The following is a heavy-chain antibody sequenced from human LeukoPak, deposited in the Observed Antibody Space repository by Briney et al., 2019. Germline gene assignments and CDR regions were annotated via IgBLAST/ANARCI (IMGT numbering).Heavy chain of an antibody. CDR2: ISSSSSYI. V-gene: IGHV3-21*01. J-gene: IGHJ6*02. D-gene: IGHD5-12*01. CDR1: GFTFSSCS. CDR3: AREAGGYDYYYYYGMDV. Sequence: GGSLRLSCAASGFTFSSCSMNWVRQAPGKGLEWVSSISSSSSYIYYADSVKGRFTISRDNAKNSLYLQMNSLRAEDTAVYYCAREAGGYDYYYYYGMDVWGQGTTVTVSS.